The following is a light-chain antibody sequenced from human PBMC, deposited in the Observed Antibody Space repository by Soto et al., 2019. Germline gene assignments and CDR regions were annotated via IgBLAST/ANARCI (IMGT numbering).Light chain of an antibody. V-gene: IGKV1-17*03. J-gene: IGKJ4*01. CDR2: DAS. CDR3: LQHDSHPLT. CDR1: QDISNS. Sequence: DIQMTQSPSAMSASVGDRVTITCRASQDISNSLAWFQQKPGKVPNRLIYDASSLQSGVPSRFSGSGSGTEFTLTISSLQTEDFATYYCLQHDSHPLTFGGGTKVEI.